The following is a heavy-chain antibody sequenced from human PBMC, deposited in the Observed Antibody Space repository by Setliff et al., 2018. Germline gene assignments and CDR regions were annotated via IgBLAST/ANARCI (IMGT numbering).Heavy chain of an antibody. V-gene: IGHV3-21*01. Sequence: GSLRLSCAASGFNLNVYTMNWVRQAPGQGLEWVSSIDSSSTWIYYADSVEGRFSISRDNAKNSLYLQMNSLRAEDTAFYYCARDILGKYNWNYAPDYWGRGTLVTVSS. CDR3: ARDILGKYNWNYAPDY. J-gene: IGHJ4*02. CDR2: IDSSSTWI. CDR1: GFNLNVYT. D-gene: IGHD1-7*01.